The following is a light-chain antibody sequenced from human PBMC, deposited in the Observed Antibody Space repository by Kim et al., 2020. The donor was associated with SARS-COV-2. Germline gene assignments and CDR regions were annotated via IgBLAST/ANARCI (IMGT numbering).Light chain of an antibody. Sequence: AVSPGEKATLSCRASQSVSTNVAWYQQKPGQAPRLLMYGTSTRATGIPGRFSGSGSGTEFTLTISSLQSEDFAVYYRQQYNNFRTFGQGTKVDIK. J-gene: IGKJ1*01. V-gene: IGKV3-15*01. CDR3: QQYNNFRT. CDR2: GTS. CDR1: QSVSTN.